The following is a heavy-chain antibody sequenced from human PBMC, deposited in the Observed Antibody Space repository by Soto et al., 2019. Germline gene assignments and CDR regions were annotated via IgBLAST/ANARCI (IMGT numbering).Heavy chain of an antibody. D-gene: IGHD6-19*01. J-gene: IGHJ4*02. V-gene: IGHV3-23*01. CDR2: MSGSGSST. CDR3: AKRSGSGWSGVTYLEY. Sequence: PGLTLRLSCAASGITLSNYAMSWVRQPPGKGLEWVSAMSGSGSSTYYSDSVKGRFTISRDNSRNTLYLQMNSLRAEDTAVYYCAKRSGSGWSGVTYLEYLDQGTLVAVSS. CDR1: GITLSNYA.